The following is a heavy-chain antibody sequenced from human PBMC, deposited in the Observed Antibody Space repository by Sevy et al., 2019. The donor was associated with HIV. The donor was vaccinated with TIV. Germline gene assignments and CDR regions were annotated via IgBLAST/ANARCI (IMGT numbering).Heavy chain of an antibody. J-gene: IGHJ4*02. Sequence: SETLSLTCSVSGASISSSGYYWGWIRQPPGKGLEWIASIRYSGSTFYNPSLRSRVTISAETSKNQFSLKLNSVTAADTARYYCAGPTLTYSSGWSYYDYWGQGTVVTVSS. V-gene: IGHV4-39*01. CDR3: AGPTLTYSSGWSYYDY. CDR2: IRYSGST. CDR1: GASISSSGYY. D-gene: IGHD6-19*01.